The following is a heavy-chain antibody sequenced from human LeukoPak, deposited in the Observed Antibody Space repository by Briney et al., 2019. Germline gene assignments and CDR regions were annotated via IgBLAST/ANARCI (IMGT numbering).Heavy chain of an antibody. Sequence: GGSLRLSCAASGFTFSSYAMSWVRQAPGKGLEWVSGISGSGGSTYYADSVKGRFTISRDNSENTLYLQMNSLRAEDTAVYFCAKLRFGELVDYWGQGTLVTVSS. D-gene: IGHD3-10*01. V-gene: IGHV3-23*01. J-gene: IGHJ4*02. CDR2: ISGSGGST. CDR3: AKLRFGELVDY. CDR1: GFTFSSYA.